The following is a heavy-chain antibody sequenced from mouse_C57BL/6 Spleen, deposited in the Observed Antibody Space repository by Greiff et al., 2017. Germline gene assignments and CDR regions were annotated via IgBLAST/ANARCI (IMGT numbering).Heavy chain of an antibody. CDR3: ARRGVVGLHDFGY. V-gene: IGHV1-39*01. Sequence: EVQLQQSGPELVKPGPSVKISCKASGYSFTDYNMNWVKQSHGKSLEWIGVINPNYGTTSYNQQFKGKATFTVDQSSSTAYMQLNSLTAEDSAVYDCARRGVVGLHDFGYWGQGTTLTVST. CDR1: GYSFTDYN. J-gene: IGHJ2*01. CDR2: INPNYGTT. D-gene: IGHD1-1*01.